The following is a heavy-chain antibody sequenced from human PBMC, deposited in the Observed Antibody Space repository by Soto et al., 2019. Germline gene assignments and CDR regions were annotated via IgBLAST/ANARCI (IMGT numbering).Heavy chain of an antibody. CDR1: GFTFSSYG. CDR3: ARDQKYDSSGYYLDY. Sequence: GGSLRLSCAASGFTFSSYGMHWVRQAPGKGLEWVAVIWYDGSNKYYADSVKGRFTISRDNSKNTPYLQMNSLRAEDTAVYYCARDQKYDSSGYYLDYWGQGT. V-gene: IGHV3-33*01. J-gene: IGHJ4*02. D-gene: IGHD3-22*01. CDR2: IWYDGSNK.